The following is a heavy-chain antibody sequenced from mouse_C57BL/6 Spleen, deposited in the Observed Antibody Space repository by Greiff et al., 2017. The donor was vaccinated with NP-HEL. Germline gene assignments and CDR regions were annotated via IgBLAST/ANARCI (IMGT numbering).Heavy chain of an antibody. J-gene: IGHJ1*03. CDR1: GYSITSGYD. D-gene: IGHD1-1*01. V-gene: IGHV3-1*01. Sequence: EVQLQQSGPGMVKPSQSLSLTCTVTGYSITSGYDWHWIRHFPGNKLEWMGYISYSGSTNYNPSLKSRISITHDTSKNHFFLKLNSVTTEDTATYYCAKGTTVDYWYFDVWGTGTTVTVSS. CDR3: AKGTTVDYWYFDV. CDR2: ISYSGST.